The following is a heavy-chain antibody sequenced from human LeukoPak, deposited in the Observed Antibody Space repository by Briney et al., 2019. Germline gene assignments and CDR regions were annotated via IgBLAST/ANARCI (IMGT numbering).Heavy chain of an antibody. CDR1: GFTFSSYA. Sequence: GGSLRLSCAASGFTFSSYAMSWVRQAPGKGLEWVSAISGSGGSTYYADSVKGRFTIFRDNSKNTLYLQMNSLRAEDTAVYYCAKDGLYYYYGSGIGKRYGMDVWGQGTTVTVSS. CDR3: AKDGLYYYYGSGIGKRYGMDV. J-gene: IGHJ6*02. CDR2: ISGSGGST. V-gene: IGHV3-23*01. D-gene: IGHD3-10*01.